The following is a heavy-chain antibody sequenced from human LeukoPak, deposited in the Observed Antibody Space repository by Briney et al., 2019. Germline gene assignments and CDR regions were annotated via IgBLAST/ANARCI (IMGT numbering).Heavy chain of an antibody. V-gene: IGHV3-11*04. CDR3: ARDIYYYDSSGYYFPGGSDY. D-gene: IGHD3-22*01. J-gene: IGHJ4*02. Sequence: GGSRRLSCAASGFTFSDYYMSWIRQAPGEGLEWVSYISGGGSTIYYADSVKGRFTISRDNAKNSLYLQMNSLRAEDTAVYYCARDIYYYDSSGYYFPGGSDYWGQGTLVTVSS. CDR2: ISGGGSTI. CDR1: GFTFSDYY.